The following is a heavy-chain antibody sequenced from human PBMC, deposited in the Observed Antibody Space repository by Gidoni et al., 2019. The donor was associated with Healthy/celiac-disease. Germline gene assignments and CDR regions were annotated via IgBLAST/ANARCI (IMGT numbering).Heavy chain of an antibody. Sequence: QVQLVQSGAEVKKPGASVKVSCKASGYTFTGYYMHWVRQAPGQGLEWMGWINPNSGGTIYAQKFQGRVTMTRDTSISTAYMELSRLRSDDTAVYYCARDSYGEDDYYYGMDVWGQGTTVTVSS. CDR3: ARDSYGEDDYYYGMDV. D-gene: IGHD3-10*01. CDR1: GYTFTGYY. V-gene: IGHV1-2*02. J-gene: IGHJ6*02. CDR2: INPNSGGT.